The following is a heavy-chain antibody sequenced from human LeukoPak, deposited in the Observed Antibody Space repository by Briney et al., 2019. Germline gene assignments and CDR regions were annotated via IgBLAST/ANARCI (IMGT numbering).Heavy chain of an antibody. V-gene: IGHV3-30*18. CDR2: IPYDGSNK. CDR3: AKDQADIVVVVAASFDY. J-gene: IGHJ4*02. D-gene: IGHD2-15*01. Sequence: GGSLRLSCAASGFTFSSYGMHWVRQAPGKGLEWVAVIPYDGSNKYYADSVKGRFTISRDNSKNTLYLQMNSLRAEDTAVYYCAKDQADIVVVVAASFDYWGQGTLVTVSS. CDR1: GFTFSSYG.